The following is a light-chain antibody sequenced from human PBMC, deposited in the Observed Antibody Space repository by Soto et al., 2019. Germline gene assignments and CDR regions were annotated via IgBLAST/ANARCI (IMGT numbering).Light chain of an antibody. V-gene: IGKV3-15*01. J-gene: IGKJ1*01. CDR2: GAS. CDR3: QQYNNWPPKT. Sequence: EIVMTQYPATLSVSPGEKATLSCRASQSVSSNLAWYQQKPGQAPRLLIYGASTRATGIPARFSGSGSGTEFTLTISSLQSEDFAVYYCQQYNNWPPKTFGQGTKVE. CDR1: QSVSSN.